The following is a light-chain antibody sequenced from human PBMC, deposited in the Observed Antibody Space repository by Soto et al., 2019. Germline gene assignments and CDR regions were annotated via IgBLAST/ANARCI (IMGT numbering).Light chain of an antibody. CDR1: RGVSSD. Sequence: EIVMTQSPATLSVSPGERVILSCRASRGVSSDLAWYQQKPGQAPRLLIYGASTRATGIPARFSGSGSGTEFTLTISSLQPDDFATYYCQQYNTFSTFGQGTKVDI. CDR3: QQYNTFST. CDR2: GAS. J-gene: IGKJ1*01. V-gene: IGKV3-15*01.